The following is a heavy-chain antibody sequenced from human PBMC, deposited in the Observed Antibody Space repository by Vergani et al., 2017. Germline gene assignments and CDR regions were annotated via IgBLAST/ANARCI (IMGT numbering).Heavy chain of an antibody. D-gene: IGHD6-13*01. CDR1: GFTFSSYS. CDR2: ISSSSSTI. J-gene: IGHJ6*02. CDR3: ARIIAAAETLSGMDV. Sequence: VQLVESGGGVVQPGRSLRLSCAASGFTFSSYSMNWVRQAPGKGLEWVSYISSSSSTIYYADSVKGRFTISRDNAKNSLYLQMNSLRAEDTAVYYCARIIAAAETLSGMDVWGQGTTVTVSS. V-gene: IGHV3-48*04.